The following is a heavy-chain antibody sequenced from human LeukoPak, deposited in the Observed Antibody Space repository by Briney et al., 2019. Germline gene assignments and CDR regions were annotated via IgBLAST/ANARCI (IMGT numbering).Heavy chain of an antibody. J-gene: IGHJ5*02. CDR1: GGSISSGDYY. V-gene: IGHV4-30-4*01. CDR2: TYYSGST. Sequence: SETLSLTCTVSGGSISSGDYYWSWIRQPPGKGLEWIGYTYYSGSTYYNPSLKSRVTISVDTSKNQFSLKLSSVTAADTAVYYCARSDWNDVGWFDPWGQGTLVTVSS. D-gene: IGHD1-1*01. CDR3: ARSDWNDVGWFDP.